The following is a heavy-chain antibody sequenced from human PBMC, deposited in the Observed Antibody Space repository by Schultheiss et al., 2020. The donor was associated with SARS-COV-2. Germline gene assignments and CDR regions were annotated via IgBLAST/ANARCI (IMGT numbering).Heavy chain of an antibody. Sequence: SGPTLVKPTQPLTLTCSVSGFSLRTSGMRVSWIRQPPGKALEWLARIDWDDDKFYNTSLRTRLTISKDTSKNQVVLTLTNMAPVDTATYYCARMKVVGATQGFDYWGQGTLVTVSS. CDR1: GFSLRTSGMR. CDR3: ARMKVVGATQGFDY. CDR2: IDWDDDK. V-gene: IGHV2-70*04. J-gene: IGHJ4*02. D-gene: IGHD1-26*01.